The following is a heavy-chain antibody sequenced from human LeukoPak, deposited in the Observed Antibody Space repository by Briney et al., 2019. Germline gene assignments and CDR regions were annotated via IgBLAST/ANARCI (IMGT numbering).Heavy chain of an antibody. CDR2: INHSGST. D-gene: IGHD4-17*01. CDR3: ASYGDYRGAFDY. V-gene: IGHV4-34*01. CDR1: GGSFSGYY. Sequence: SETLSLTCAVYGGSFSGYYWSWIRQPPGKGLEWIGEINHSGSTNYNPSLKSRVTISVDTSKNQFSLKLSSVTAADTAVYYCASYGDYRGAFDYWGQGTLVTVSS. J-gene: IGHJ4*02.